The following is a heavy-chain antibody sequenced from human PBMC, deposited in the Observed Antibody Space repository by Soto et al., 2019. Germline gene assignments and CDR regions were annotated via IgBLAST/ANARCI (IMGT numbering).Heavy chain of an antibody. Sequence: QVQLQESGPGLVKPSETLSLTCTVSGGSISSYYWSWIRQPPGKGLEWIGYIYYSGSTNYNPSLKSQVTISVDTSKNQFSLKLSSVTAADTAVYYCARGSWYSSSRDAFDIWGQGTMVTVSS. CDR3: ARGSWYSSSRDAFDI. V-gene: IGHV4-59*08. D-gene: IGHD6-13*01. CDR1: GGSISSYY. J-gene: IGHJ3*02. CDR2: IYYSGST.